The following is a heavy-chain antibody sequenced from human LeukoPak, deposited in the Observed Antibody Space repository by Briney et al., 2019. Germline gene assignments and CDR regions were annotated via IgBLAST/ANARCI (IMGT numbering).Heavy chain of an antibody. D-gene: IGHD6-19*01. Sequence: SETLSLTCTVSGYSISSGYYWGWIRQPPGKGLEWIGSIYHSGSTYYNPSLKSRVTISVDTSKNQFSLKLSSVTAADTAVYYCARVYSSGWFDYWGQGTLVTVSS. V-gene: IGHV4-38-2*02. CDR3: ARVYSSGWFDY. CDR2: IYHSGST. CDR1: GYSISSGYY. J-gene: IGHJ4*02.